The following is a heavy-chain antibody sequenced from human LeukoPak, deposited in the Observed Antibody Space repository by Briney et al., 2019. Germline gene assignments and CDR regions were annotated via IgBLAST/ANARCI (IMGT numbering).Heavy chain of an antibody. CDR1: GYTFTSYG. V-gene: IGHV1-18*01. Sequence: ASVKVSCKASGYTFTSYGISWVRQAPGQGLEWMGWISAYNGNTNYAQKLQGRVTMTTDTSTSTAYMELRSLRSDDTAVHYCARGLYCTNGVCYIVAFDIWGQGTMVTVSS. D-gene: IGHD2-8*01. CDR3: ARGLYCTNGVCYIVAFDI. J-gene: IGHJ3*02. CDR2: ISAYNGNT.